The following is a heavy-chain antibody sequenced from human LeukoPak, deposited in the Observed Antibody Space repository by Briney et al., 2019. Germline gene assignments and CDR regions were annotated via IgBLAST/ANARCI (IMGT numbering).Heavy chain of an antibody. D-gene: IGHD6-13*01. J-gene: IGHJ4*02. V-gene: IGHV3-23*01. CDR1: GFTFTSYA. CDR3: AKGFKQQLVRTALGY. Sequence: GGSLRLSCATSGFTFTSYAMTWVREAPGKGLEWVATVSGSGASTYHAASVKGRFTVSRDNSKNTLYLQMSSLGAEDTAVYYCAKGFKQQLVRTALGYWGQGTLVTVSS. CDR2: VSGSGAST.